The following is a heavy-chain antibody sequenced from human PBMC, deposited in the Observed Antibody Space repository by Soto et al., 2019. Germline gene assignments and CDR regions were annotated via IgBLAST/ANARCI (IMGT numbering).Heavy chain of an antibody. CDR1: GFTFSAAW. D-gene: IGHD3-10*01. CDR2: IKSKTDSGTV. V-gene: IGHV3-15*01. CDR3: TTRIWFGPG. Sequence: GGSLRLSCAASGFTFSAAWMSWVRQAPGKGLEWVGRIKSKTDSGTVDYAAHVKGRFTISRDDSKNTLYLQMNSLKTEDTAVYYCTTRIWFGPGWGQGTLVTVSS. J-gene: IGHJ4*02.